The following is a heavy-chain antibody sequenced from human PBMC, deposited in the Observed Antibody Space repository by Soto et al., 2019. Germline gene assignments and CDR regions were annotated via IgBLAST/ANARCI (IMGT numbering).Heavy chain of an antibody. D-gene: IGHD4-17*01. V-gene: IGHV3-7*01. Sequence: EVQLVESGGGLVQPGGSLRLSCAASGFTFSSYWMSWVRQAPGKGLEWVANIKQDGSEKYYVDSVKGRFTISRDNAKNSLYLQMNSLRAEDTAVYYCARDPPYPYGDWYYWGQGTLVTVSS. CDR1: GFTFSSYW. CDR3: ARDPPYPYGDWYY. CDR2: IKQDGSEK. J-gene: IGHJ4*02.